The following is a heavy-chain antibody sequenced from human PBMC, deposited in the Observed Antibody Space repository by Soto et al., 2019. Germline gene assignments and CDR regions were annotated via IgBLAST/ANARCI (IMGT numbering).Heavy chain of an antibody. J-gene: IGHJ4*02. V-gene: IGHV4-30-4*01. D-gene: IGHD6-6*01. CDR3: AGDRSNSPDYFDY. CDR1: GGSISSDDYY. Sequence: TSETLSLTCIVSGGSISSDDYYWSWIRQPPGKGLEWVGHIYYSGRTYYNPSLKSRLTISVDTSKNQFSLKLSSVSAADTAVYFCAGDRSNSPDYFDYWGQGTLVTVS. CDR2: IYYSGRT.